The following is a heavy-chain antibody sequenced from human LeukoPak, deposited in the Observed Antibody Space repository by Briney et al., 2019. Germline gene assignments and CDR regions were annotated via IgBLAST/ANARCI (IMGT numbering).Heavy chain of an antibody. CDR2: INHSGST. D-gene: IGHD2-2*02. CDR1: GGSFSGYY. Sequence: SETLSLTCAVYGGSFSGYYWSWIRQPPGKGLEWIGEINHSGSTNYNPSLKSRVTISVDTSKNQFSLQLNSVTPEDTAVYYCAREGNVYPGDAFDIWGQGTMVTVSS. J-gene: IGHJ3*02. V-gene: IGHV4-34*01. CDR3: AREGNVYPGDAFDI.